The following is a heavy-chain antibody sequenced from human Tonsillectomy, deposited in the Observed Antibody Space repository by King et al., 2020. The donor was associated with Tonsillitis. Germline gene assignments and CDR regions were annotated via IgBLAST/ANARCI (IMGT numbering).Heavy chain of an antibody. J-gene: IGHJ4*02. Sequence: VQLVQSGAEVKKPGASVKVSCKASGYTFTNYGISWVRQAPGQGLEWMAWISAYNGDTNYAQKLQGRVTMTTDTSTSTAYMEVRSLRSDDTAVYYCARSVSYSSTWNYFDYWGQGTLVTVSS. V-gene: IGHV1-18*01. CDR1: GYTFTNYG. CDR3: ARSVSYSSTWNYFDY. CDR2: ISAYNGDT. D-gene: IGHD6-13*01.